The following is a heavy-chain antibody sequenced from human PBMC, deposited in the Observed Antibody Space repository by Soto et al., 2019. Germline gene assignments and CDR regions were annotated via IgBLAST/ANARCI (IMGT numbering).Heavy chain of an antibody. Sequence: EVQLVESGGGLVKPGGSLRLSCAASGFTFSNAWMNWVRQAPGKGLEWVGRIKSKTDGGTTDYAAPVKGRFTISRDDSKNTLYLQMDSLKTEDTAVYYCTTDPGMVRGVVCSDYWGQGTLVTVSS. CDR1: GFTFSNAW. V-gene: IGHV3-15*07. D-gene: IGHD3-10*01. J-gene: IGHJ4*02. CDR3: TTDPGMVRGVVCSDY. CDR2: IKSKTDGGTT.